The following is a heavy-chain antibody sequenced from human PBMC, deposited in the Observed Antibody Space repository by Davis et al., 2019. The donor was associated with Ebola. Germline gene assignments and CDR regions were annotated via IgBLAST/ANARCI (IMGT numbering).Heavy chain of an antibody. D-gene: IGHD4/OR15-4a*01. CDR2: ISAYNGNT. CDR1: GYTFTSYG. V-gene: IGHV1-18*01. CDR3: AGASVLYYFDY. Sequence: ASVKVSCKASGYTFTSYGISWVRQAPGQGLEWMGWISAYNGNTNYAQKLQGRVTMTTDTSTSTAYMELSSLRSEDTAVYYCAGASVLYYFDYWGQGTLVTVSS. J-gene: IGHJ4*02.